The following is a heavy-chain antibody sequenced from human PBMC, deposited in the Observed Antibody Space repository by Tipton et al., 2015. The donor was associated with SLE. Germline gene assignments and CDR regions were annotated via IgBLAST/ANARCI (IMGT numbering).Heavy chain of an antibody. CDR2: IYTSGST. CDR1: GGSISSGGYS. CDR3: ARESTVTYYNYYMDV. Sequence: TLSLTCAVSGGSISSGGYSWSWIRQPPGKGLEWIGRIYTSGSTNYNPSLKSRVFISEDTSKNQVSLTLSSVTAADTAVYYCARESTVTYYNYYMDVWGKGTTVTVSS. D-gene: IGHD4-11*01. V-gene: IGHV4-61*02. J-gene: IGHJ6*03.